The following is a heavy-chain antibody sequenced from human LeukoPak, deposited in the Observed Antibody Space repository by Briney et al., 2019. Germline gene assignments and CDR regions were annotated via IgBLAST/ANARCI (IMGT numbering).Heavy chain of an antibody. Sequence: SETLSLTCTVPGGSISSYYWSWIRQPPGKGLEWIGYIYYSGSTNYNPSLNSRVTISVDTSKNQFSLKLSSVTAADTAVYYCARQGYYDSSGYYRDYWGQGTLVTVSS. D-gene: IGHD3-22*01. CDR2: IYYSGST. CDR1: GGSISSYY. J-gene: IGHJ4*02. V-gene: IGHV4-59*08. CDR3: ARQGYYDSSGYYRDY.